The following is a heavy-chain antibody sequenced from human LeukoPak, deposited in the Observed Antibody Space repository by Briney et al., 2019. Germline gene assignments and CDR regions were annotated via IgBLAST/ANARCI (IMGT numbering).Heavy chain of an antibody. D-gene: IGHD3-10*01. J-gene: IGHJ4*02. CDR1: GYTFNSYA. Sequence: GGSLRLSCIASGYTFNSYAMSWVRQAPGKGLERVSGISGSGTSTYYADSVKGRFTISRDNSKNTLYLQMNSLRAEDTALYYCAKEPASGSCFDYWGQGTLVTVSS. V-gene: IGHV3-23*01. CDR2: ISGSGTST. CDR3: AKEPASGSCFDY.